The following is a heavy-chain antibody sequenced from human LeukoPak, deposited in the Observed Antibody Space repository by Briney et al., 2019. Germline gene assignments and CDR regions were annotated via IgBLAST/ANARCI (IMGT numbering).Heavy chain of an antibody. CDR3: ARGESSGYSYSFDY. Sequence: SETLSLTCTVSGGSISGYFWSWIRQPPGKGLEWIGYVFYSGSTNYNPSLKSRVTISVDTSKNQSSLKLISVTAADTAVYYCARGESSGYSYSFDYWGQGTLVTVSS. CDR2: VFYSGST. CDR1: GGSISGYF. V-gene: IGHV4-59*01. D-gene: IGHD3-22*01. J-gene: IGHJ4*02.